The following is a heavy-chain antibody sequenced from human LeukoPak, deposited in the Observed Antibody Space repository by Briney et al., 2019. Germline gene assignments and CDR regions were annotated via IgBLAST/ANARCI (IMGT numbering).Heavy chain of an antibody. CDR2: ISSTSSYT. CDR3: ARDESRGYGYFDY. V-gene: IGHV3-11*05. Sequence: GGSLRLSCAASGFTFSDYYMSWIRQPPGKGLEWVSYISSTSSYTNYADSVKGRLTISRDNAKNSLYLQMNSLRAEDTAVYYCARDESRGYGYFDYWGQGTLVTVSS. D-gene: IGHD4-17*01. J-gene: IGHJ4*02. CDR1: GFTFSDYY.